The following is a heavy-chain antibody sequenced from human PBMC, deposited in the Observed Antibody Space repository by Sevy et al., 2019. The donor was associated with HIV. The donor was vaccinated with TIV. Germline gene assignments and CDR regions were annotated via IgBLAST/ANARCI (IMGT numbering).Heavy chain of an antibody. CDR1: GYTFTSSW. CDR2: IYPGDSDT. V-gene: IGHV5-51*01. D-gene: IGHD2-21*01. J-gene: IGHJ4*02. CDR3: GRRTRDCDGDTCYGTYFDI. Sequence: GESLKISCQGSGYTFTSSWVDWVRQLPGKGLEWMGTIYPGDSDTRYSPSFQGQVTISVDKSTNTAFLQWASLRTSDTAMYYCGRRTRDCDGDTCYGTYFDIWGQGTLVTVSS.